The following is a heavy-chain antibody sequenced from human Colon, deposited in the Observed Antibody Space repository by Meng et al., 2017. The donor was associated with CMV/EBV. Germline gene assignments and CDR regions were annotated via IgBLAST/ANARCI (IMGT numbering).Heavy chain of an antibody. CDR1: GITFSTSG. Sequence: GGSLRLSCEASGITFSTSGMHWVRQAPGKGLEWVAVISYDGSNKYYADSVKGRFTISRDNSKNTLYLQMNSLRAEDTAVYYCARDSPSNYGYYFDYWGQGTLVTVSS. J-gene: IGHJ4*02. D-gene: IGHD4-11*01. V-gene: IGHV3-30*19. CDR2: ISYDGSNK. CDR3: ARDSPSNYGYYFDY.